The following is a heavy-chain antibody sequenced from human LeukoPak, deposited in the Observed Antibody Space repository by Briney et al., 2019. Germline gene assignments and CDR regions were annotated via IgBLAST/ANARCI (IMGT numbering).Heavy chain of an antibody. Sequence: GGSLRLSCAASGFTFSNAWMSWVRQAPGKGLEWVGRIKSKTDGGATDYAAPVKGRVTIPRDDSKNTLYLQMNSLKTEDTAVYYCTTDGGATISPDYWGQGTLVTVSS. D-gene: IGHD1-26*01. CDR2: IKSKTDGGAT. CDR3: TTDGGATISPDY. CDR1: GFTFSNAW. J-gene: IGHJ4*02. V-gene: IGHV3-15*01.